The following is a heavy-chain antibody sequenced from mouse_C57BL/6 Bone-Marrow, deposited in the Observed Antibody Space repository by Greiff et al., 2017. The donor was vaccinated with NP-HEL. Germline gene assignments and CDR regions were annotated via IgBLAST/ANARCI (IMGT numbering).Heavy chain of an antibody. CDR2: IDPENGDT. D-gene: IGHD1-1*02. J-gene: IGHJ4*01. CDR3: TTEAMGAMDY. V-gene: IGHV14-4*01. Sequence: EVHLVESGAELVRPGASVKLSCTASGFNIKDDYMHWVKQRPEQGLEWIGWIDPENGDTEYASKFQGKATITADTSSNTAYLQLSSLTSEDTAVYYCTTEAMGAMDYWGQGTSVTVSS. CDR1: GFNIKDDY.